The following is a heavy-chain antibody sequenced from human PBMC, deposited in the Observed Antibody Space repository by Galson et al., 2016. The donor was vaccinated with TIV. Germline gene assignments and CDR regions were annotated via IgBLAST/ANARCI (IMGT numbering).Heavy chain of an antibody. Sequence: SVKVSCKASGYTFTGYYMHWVRQAPGQGLEWMGWINPNSGGATYAQKFQGRVTVTRDTSISRVYMELSSLTSDDTAVYFCARDRRRGYLSYNGMDAWGQGTTVIVAS. J-gene: IGHJ6*02. CDR1: GYTFTGYY. V-gene: IGHV1-2*02. CDR3: ARDRRRGYLSYNGMDA. D-gene: IGHD1-1*01. CDR2: INPNSGGA.